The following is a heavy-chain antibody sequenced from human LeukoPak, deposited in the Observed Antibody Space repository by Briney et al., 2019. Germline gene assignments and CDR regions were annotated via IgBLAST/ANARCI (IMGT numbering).Heavy chain of an antibody. CDR3: ARGMMPDWFDF. Sequence: PSETLSLTCSVSGGSINNYYWTWIRQPPGKGLEWVGYIFEIRNTNYNPSLKSRVTVSLETSKNQFSLRLNSVTAADTAVYYCARGMMPDWFDFWGQGTLVTVSS. V-gene: IGHV4-59*01. CDR2: IFEIRNT. D-gene: IGHD2-2*01. J-gene: IGHJ5*01. CDR1: GGSINNYY.